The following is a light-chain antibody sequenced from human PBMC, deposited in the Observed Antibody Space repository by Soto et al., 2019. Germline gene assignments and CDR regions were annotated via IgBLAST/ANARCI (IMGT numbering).Light chain of an antibody. CDR2: LGS. V-gene: IGKV2-28*01. CDR3: MQVLQTPPT. CDR1: QSLLHSNGYNY. Sequence: DIVMTQSPLSLPATPGEPASISCRSSQSLLHSNGYNYLDWYLQKPGHSPQLLIYLGSNRASGVPDRFSGSGSGTDFTLRISRVEAEDVGVYYCMQVLQTPPTFGPGTKVDIK. J-gene: IGKJ3*01.